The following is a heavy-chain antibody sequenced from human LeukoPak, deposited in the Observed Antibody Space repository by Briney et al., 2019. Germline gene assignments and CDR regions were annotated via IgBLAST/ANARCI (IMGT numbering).Heavy chain of an antibody. D-gene: IGHD5-18*01. V-gene: IGHV3-30*03. Sequence: GGSLRLSCAASGFTFNTYGMSWVRQAPGKGLEWVAVISYDGGNKYYADSVKGRFTISRDNSKNMLFLQMDSLKPEDTAVYYCARGSGYSYAFTGRERTKSRLDYWGQGTLVTVSS. J-gene: IGHJ4*02. CDR2: ISYDGGNK. CDR1: GFTFNTYG. CDR3: ARGSGYSYAFTGRERTKSRLDY.